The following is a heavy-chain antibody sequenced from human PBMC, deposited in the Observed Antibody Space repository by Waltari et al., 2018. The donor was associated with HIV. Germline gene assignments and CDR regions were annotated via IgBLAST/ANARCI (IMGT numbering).Heavy chain of an antibody. J-gene: IGHJ4*02. Sequence: EVQLVESGGGLVQLGRSLRLSCTASGFTFSDYAMTWFRQAPGKGLEWVGFIRSKTYGETTEYAASVKGRFIISRDDSKNIAYLQMNNLKTEDTAVYYCSREVDVNDYWGQGTLVTVSS. V-gene: IGHV3-49*03. CDR3: SREVDVNDY. CDR2: IRSKTYGETT. CDR1: GFTFSDYA. D-gene: IGHD3-16*01.